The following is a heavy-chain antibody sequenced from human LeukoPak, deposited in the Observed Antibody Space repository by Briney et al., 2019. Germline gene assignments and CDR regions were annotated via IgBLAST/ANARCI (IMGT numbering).Heavy chain of an antibody. D-gene: IGHD6-6*01. CDR2: INHSGST. CDR1: GGSFSGYY. CDR3: ARVSSSSSRYYYYYMDV. V-gene: IGHV4-34*01. Sequence: SETLSLTCAVYGGSFSGYYWSWIRQPPGKGLEWIGEINHSGSTNYNPSLKSRVTISVDTSKNQFSLKLSSVIAADTAVYYCARVSSSSSRYYYYYMDVWGKGTTVTVSS. J-gene: IGHJ6*03.